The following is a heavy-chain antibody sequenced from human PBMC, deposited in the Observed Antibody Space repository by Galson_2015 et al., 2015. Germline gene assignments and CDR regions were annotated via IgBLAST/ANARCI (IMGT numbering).Heavy chain of an antibody. CDR2: ISGSSGST. D-gene: IGHD6-6*01. V-gene: IGHV3-21*01. Sequence: SLRLSCAASGFTFSIYAMNWVRQAPGKGLEWVSFISGSSGSTYYADSVEGRFTISRDNAKNSLCLLMNSLRAEDTAVYYCSRDLDSGSSGPGYWGEGTLVTVSS. J-gene: IGHJ4*02. CDR3: SRDLDSGSSGPGY. CDR1: GFTFSIYA.